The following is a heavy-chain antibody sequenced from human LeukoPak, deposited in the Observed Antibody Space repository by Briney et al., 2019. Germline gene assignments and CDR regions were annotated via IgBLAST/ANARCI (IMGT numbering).Heavy chain of an antibody. CDR2: IYYSGNS. D-gene: IGHD1-26*01. V-gene: IGHV4-38-2*02. J-gene: IGHJ5*02. CDR1: GYSISSGYY. CDR3: ARVPVNIWENWFDP. Sequence: PSETLSLTCTVSGYSISSGYYWGWIRQPPGKGLEWIGSIYYSGNSYYNPSLKSRVTISVDTSKNQFSLRLSSVTAADTAVYYCARVPVNIWENWFDPWGQGTLVTVSS.